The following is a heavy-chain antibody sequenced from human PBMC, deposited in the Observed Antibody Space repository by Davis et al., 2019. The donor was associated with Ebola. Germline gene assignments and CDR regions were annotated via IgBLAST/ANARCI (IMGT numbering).Heavy chain of an antibody. J-gene: IGHJ6*02. CDR2: ISYDGSNK. CDR1: GFTFSSYG. CDR3: ARDVVVPRSLVYYHYKMDV. Sequence: GESLKISCAASGFTFSSYGMHWVRQAPGKGLEWVAVISYDGSNKYYPDSVKGRFTISTDNSKNTRYLQMNSLRSEDTAVYYCARDVVVPRSLVYYHYKMDVWGQGTTVTVSS. V-gene: IGHV3-30*03. D-gene: IGHD2-2*01.